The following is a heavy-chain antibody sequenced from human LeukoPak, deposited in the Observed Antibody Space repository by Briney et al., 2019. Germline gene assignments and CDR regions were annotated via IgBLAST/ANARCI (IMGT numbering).Heavy chain of an antibody. V-gene: IGHV3-30-3*01. D-gene: IGHD3-22*01. CDR2: ISYDGSNK. CDR3: ARVNYDSSGHYFDY. J-gene: IGHJ4*02. CDR1: GFTFSSYA. Sequence: GGSLRLSCAASGFTFSSYAMHWVRQAPGKGLEWVAVISYDGSNKYYADSVKGRFTISRDNSKNTLYLQMNSLRAEDTAVYYCARVNYDSSGHYFDYWGQGTLVTVSS.